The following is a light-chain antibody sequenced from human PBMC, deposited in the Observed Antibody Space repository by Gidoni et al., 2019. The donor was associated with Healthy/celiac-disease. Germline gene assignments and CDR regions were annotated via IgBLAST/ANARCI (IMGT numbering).Light chain of an antibody. CDR2: DAS. CDR3: RQYDNIPLT. Sequence: DIQMTQSPSSLSASVGDRVTITCQASQDISNYLNWYQQKPGKAPKLLIYDASNLETGVPSRFSGSRSGTKFTSTISSLQPEEIATYYCRQYDNIPLTFGGGTKVEIK. J-gene: IGKJ4*01. V-gene: IGKV1-33*01. CDR1: QDISNY.